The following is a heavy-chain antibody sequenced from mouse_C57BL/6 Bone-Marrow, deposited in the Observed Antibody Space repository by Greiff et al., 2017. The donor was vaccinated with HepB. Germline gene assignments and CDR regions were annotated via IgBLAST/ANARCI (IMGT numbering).Heavy chain of an antibody. V-gene: IGHV1-7*01. CDR3: ARDYGSYGFSY. J-gene: IGHJ3*01. CDR2: INPGSGYT. D-gene: IGHD1-1*01. Sequence: QVQLQQSGAELAKPGASVRLSCKASGYTFTTYWMHWVKQRPGQGLDWIGYINPGSGYTKYNQKFKDKATLTADKSSSTAYMQLSSLTYEDSAVYFCARDYGSYGFSYWGQGTRVTVSA. CDR1: GYTFTTYW.